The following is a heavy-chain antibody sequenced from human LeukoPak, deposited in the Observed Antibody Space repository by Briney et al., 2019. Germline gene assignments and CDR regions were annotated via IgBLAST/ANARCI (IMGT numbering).Heavy chain of an antibody. CDR2: IYPGDSET. CDR1: GYSFTSYW. J-gene: IGHJ4*02. CDR3: ASAWGEELYYFDY. V-gene: IGHV5-51*01. D-gene: IGHD1-7*01. Sequence: GESLQISCKGSGYSFTSYWIGWVRQVPGKGLEWMGIIYPGDSETRYSPSFQGQVTISADKSISTAYLQWSSLKASDTAMYYCASAWGEELYYFDYWGQGTLVTVSS.